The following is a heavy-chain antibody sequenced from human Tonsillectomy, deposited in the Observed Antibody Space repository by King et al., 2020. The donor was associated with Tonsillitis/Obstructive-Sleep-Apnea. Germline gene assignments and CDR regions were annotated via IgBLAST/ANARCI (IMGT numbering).Heavy chain of an antibody. Sequence: VQLVESGGGLVQPGGSLRLSCAASGFTFSSYWMSWVRQAPGKGLEWVANIKQDGSEKYYVDSVRGRFTISRDNAKNSLYLQMNSLRAEDTAVYYCAREGRFGGGGYYYGMDVWGQGTTVTVSS. CDR2: IKQDGSEK. CDR3: AREGRFGGGGYYYGMDV. V-gene: IGHV3-7*01. CDR1: GFTFSSYW. D-gene: IGHD3-10*01. J-gene: IGHJ6*02.